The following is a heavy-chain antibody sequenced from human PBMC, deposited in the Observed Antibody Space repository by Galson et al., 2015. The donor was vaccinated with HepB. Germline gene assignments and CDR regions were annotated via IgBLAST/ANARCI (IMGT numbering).Heavy chain of an antibody. V-gene: IGHV3-33*01. D-gene: IGHD3-10*01. J-gene: IGHJ6*02. CDR3: ARSDYYGSGSTFDYYYGMDV. CDR1: GFTFSSYG. Sequence: SLRLSCAASGFTFSSYGMHWVRQAPGKGLEWVAVIWYDGSNKYYADSVKGRFTISRDNSKNTLYLQMNSLRAEDTAVYYCARSDYYGSGSTFDYYYGMDVWGQGTTVTVSS. CDR2: IWYDGSNK.